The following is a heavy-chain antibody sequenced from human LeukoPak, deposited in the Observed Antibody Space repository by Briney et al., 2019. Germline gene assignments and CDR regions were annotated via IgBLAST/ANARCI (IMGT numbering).Heavy chain of an antibody. CDR2: IDYSGGTT. CDR3: AKDGHHISWYYYMDV. Sequence: GGSLRLSCAASGFTFSSYAMSWVRQAPGKGLEWVSTIDYSGGTTFYADSVEGRFTISRDNSQSTVYLQMNSLRAEDTAVYHCAKDGHHISWYYYMDVWGKRTTVTVSS. D-gene: IGHD3-3*02. V-gene: IGHV3-23*01. CDR1: GFTFSSYA. J-gene: IGHJ6*03.